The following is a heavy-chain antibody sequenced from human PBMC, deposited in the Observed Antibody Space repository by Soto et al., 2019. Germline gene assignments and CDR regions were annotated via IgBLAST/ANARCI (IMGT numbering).Heavy chain of an antibody. Sequence: QVQLVQSGAEVKKPGASVKVSCKASGYTFTSYDINWVRQATGHGLEWMGWMNPNSGNTGYAQKFQGRVTMTRNTSISTAYMELSSLRSEDTAVYYCARGCSSTSCYPIGFGDYYYGMDVWGQGTTVTVSS. J-gene: IGHJ6*02. D-gene: IGHD2-2*01. CDR1: GYTFTSYD. CDR2: MNPNSGNT. CDR3: ARGCSSTSCYPIGFGDYYYGMDV. V-gene: IGHV1-8*01.